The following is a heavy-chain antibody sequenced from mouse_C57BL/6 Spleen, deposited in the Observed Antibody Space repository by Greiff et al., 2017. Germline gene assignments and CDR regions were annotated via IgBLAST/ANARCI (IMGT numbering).Heavy chain of an antibody. D-gene: IGHD1-1*01. CDR2: IDPSDSET. CDR1: GYTFTSYW. CDR3: ARSGSRYFDY. V-gene: IGHV1-52*01. Sequence: QVHVKQPGAELVRPGSSVKLSCKASGYTFTSYWMHWVKQRPIQGLEWIGNIDPSDSETHYNQKFKDKATLTVDKSSSTAYMQRSSLTSEDSAVYYCARSGSRYFDYWGQGTTLTVSS. J-gene: IGHJ2*01.